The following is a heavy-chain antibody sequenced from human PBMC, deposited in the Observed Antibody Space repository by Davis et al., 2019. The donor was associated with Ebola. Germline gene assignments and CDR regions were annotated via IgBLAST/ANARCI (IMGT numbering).Heavy chain of an antibody. CDR2: INADGSST. V-gene: IGHV3-74*01. CDR1: GLVFGCYW. CDR3: ARAGNYASPHHFDY. Sequence: HTGGSLRLSCAASGLVFGCYWMHWVRQAPGKGLVWVSRINADGSSTTYADSVRGRFTVSGDNAKNTLYLQMNSLRAEDTALYYCARAGNYASPHHFDYWGQGSLVTVSS. D-gene: IGHD1-7*01. J-gene: IGHJ4*02.